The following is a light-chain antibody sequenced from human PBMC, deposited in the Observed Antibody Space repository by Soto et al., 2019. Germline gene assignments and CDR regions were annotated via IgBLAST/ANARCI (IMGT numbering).Light chain of an antibody. J-gene: IGKJ2*01. CDR1: QSVSRSY. Sequence: TQSPSSVSASVGDRVTITCRASQSVSRSYLAWYQQKPGQAPRLLIYGASSRATGIPDRFSGSGSGTDFTLTISRLEPEDFAVYYCQQYGSSPYTFGQGTKLEIK. CDR3: QQYGSSPYT. V-gene: IGKV3-20*01. CDR2: GAS.